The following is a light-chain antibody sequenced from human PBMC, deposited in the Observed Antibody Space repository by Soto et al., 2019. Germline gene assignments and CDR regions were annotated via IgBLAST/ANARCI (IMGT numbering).Light chain of an antibody. CDR3: QQYGRSPST. Sequence: LSYTASQSVSSSYLAWYQQKPGQAPRLLIYGASSRATGIPDRFSGSGSGTDFTLTISRLEPEDFAVYYCQQYGRSPSTFGGGTKVDIK. J-gene: IGKJ4*01. CDR2: GAS. CDR1: QSVSSSY. V-gene: IGKV3-20*01.